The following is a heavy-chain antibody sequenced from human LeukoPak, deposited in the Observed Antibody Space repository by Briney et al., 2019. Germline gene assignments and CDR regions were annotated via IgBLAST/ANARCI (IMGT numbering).Heavy chain of an antibody. Sequence: SETLSLTCTVSGGSISSSSYYWGWIRQPPGKGLEWIGSIYYSGSTYYNPSLKSRVTISVDTSKNQFSLKLSSVTAADTAVYYCARGLLGRAKLDYWGQGTLVTVSS. V-gene: IGHV4-39*07. CDR2: IYYSGST. CDR3: ARGLLGRAKLDY. J-gene: IGHJ4*02. D-gene: IGHD4/OR15-4a*01. CDR1: GGSISSSSYY.